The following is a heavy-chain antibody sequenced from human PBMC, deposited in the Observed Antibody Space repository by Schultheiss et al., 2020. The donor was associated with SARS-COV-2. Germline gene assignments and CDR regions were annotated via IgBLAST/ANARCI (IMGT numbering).Heavy chain of an antibody. CDR3: AKERGYCSSTSCPLGDY. CDR1: GFIFSDHY. J-gene: IGHJ4*02. Sequence: GGSLRLSCAVSGFIFSDHYMDWVRQAPGKGLEWVGRSRNKADGYTTEYAASVKGRFTVSRDDSNNSLYLQMNSLRAEDTAVYYCAKERGYCSSTSCPLGDYWGQGTLVTVSS. V-gene: IGHV3-72*01. D-gene: IGHD2-2*01. CDR2: SRNKADGYTT.